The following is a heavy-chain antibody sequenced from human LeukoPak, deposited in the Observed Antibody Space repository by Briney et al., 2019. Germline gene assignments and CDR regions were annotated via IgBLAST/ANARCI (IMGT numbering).Heavy chain of an antibody. CDR1: GGSISSGGYS. V-gene: IGHV4-30-2*01. Sequence: SETLSLTCAVSGGSISSGGYSWSWIRQPPGKGLEWIGYIYHSGSTYYNPSLKSRVTISVDRSKNQFSLKLSSVTAADTAVYYCARHWDTAMVYFDYWGQGTLVTVSS. CDR3: ARHWDTAMVYFDY. D-gene: IGHD5-18*01. J-gene: IGHJ4*02. CDR2: IYHSGST.